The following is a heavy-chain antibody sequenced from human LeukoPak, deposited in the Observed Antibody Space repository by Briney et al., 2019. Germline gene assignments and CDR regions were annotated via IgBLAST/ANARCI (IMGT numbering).Heavy chain of an antibody. D-gene: IGHD2-15*01. V-gene: IGHV4-4*02. CDR3: ARVGYCSGGSCYAGFGWFDP. CDR2: IYHRGST. Sequence: SGPLSLTCAVSGGSISSGNWWSWVRQPPGNGLEWIGEIYHRGSTNYNPSLKSRVTISVDKSKNQFSLKLSSVTAADTAVYYCARVGYCSGGSCYAGFGWFDPWGQGTLVTVSS. CDR1: GGSISSGNW. J-gene: IGHJ5*02.